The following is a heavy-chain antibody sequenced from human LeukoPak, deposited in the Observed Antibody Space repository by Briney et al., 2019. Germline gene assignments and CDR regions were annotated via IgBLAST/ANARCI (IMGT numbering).Heavy chain of an antibody. V-gene: IGHV1-69*13. J-gene: IGHJ5*02. CDR1: GGTFSSYA. CDR2: IIPIFGTA. Sequence: SVKVSCKASGGTFSSYAISWVRQAPGQGLEWMGGIIPIFGTANYAQKFQGRVTITADESTSTAYMELSSLRSEDTAVYYCARAPPRLYGGKPYSWFDPWGQGTLVTVSS. CDR3: ARAPPRLYGGKPYSWFDP. D-gene: IGHD4-23*01.